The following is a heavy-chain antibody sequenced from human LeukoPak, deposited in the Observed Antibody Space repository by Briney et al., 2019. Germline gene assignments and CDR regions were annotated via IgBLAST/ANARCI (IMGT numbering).Heavy chain of an antibody. Sequence: PGGSLRLSCAASGFTFGIYDLSWVRQAPGKGLECVSAINRGVGSTYYADSVKGRFTISRDNSKNTLYLQMNSLRAEDTAVYYCAKPYGDYYYYYYYYMDVWGKGTTVTVSS. D-gene: IGHD4-17*01. V-gene: IGHV3-23*01. CDR2: INRGVGST. CDR1: GFTFGIYD. J-gene: IGHJ6*03. CDR3: AKPYGDYYYYYYYYMDV.